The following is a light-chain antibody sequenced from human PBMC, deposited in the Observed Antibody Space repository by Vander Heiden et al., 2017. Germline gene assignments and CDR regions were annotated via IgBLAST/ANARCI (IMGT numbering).Light chain of an antibody. V-gene: IGKV3-20*01. J-gene: IGKJ3*01. CDR1: QSVRSSY. Sequence: EIVLTQSPGTLSLSPGERATLSCRASQSVRSSYLAWYQQKPGQAPRLLIYGASSRATGIPDRFSGSGSGTDFTLTISRLEPEDFAVYYCQQDGSSHFTFGHGTKVDIK. CDR2: GAS. CDR3: QQDGSSHFT.